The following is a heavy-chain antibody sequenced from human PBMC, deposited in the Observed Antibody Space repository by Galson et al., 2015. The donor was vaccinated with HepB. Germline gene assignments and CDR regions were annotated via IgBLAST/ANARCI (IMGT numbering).Heavy chain of an antibody. CDR3: AKHYYYDSSGPYLFDY. CDR1: GFTFSSYA. CDR2: ISGSGGST. J-gene: IGHJ4*02. V-gene: IGHV3-23*01. Sequence: SLRLSCAASGFTFSSYAMSWVRQAPGKGLEWVSAISGSGGSTYYADSVKGRFTISRDNSKNTLYLQMNSLRAEDTAVYYCAKHYYYDSSGPYLFDYWGQGTLVTVSS. D-gene: IGHD3-22*01.